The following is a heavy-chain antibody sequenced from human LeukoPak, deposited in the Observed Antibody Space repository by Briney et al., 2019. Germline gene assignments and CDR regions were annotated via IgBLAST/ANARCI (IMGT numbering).Heavy chain of an antibody. CDR2: IYYSGST. J-gene: IGHJ3*02. D-gene: IGHD2-15*01. CDR1: GGSISSGDYY. Sequence: SETLSLTCTVSGGSISSGDYYWSWIRQPPGKGLEWIGYIYYSGSTYYNPSLKSRVTISVDTSKNQFSLKLSSVTAADTAVYYCARDPFVVVVAATKAGNAFDIWGQGTMVTVSS. V-gene: IGHV4-30-4*01. CDR3: ARDPFVVVVAATKAGNAFDI.